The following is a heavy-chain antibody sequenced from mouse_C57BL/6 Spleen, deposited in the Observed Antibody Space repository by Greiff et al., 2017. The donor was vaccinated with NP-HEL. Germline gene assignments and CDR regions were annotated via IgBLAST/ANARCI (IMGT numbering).Heavy chain of an antibody. J-gene: IGHJ3*01. CDR1: GYTFTSYW. CDR3: ARDGGYDGYYVAY. Sequence: QVQLKQPGAELVKPGASVKMSCKASGYTFTSYWITWVKQRPGQGLEWIGDIYPGSGSTNYNEKFKSKATLTVDTSSSTAYMQLSSLTSEDSAVYYCARDGGYDGYYVAYWGQGTLVTVSA. D-gene: IGHD2-3*01. CDR2: IYPGSGST. V-gene: IGHV1-55*01.